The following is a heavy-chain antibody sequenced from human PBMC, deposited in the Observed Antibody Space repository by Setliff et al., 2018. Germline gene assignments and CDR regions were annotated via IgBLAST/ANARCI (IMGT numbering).Heavy chain of an antibody. Sequence: ASVKVSCKASGYTLSNSILSWVRQAPGQGLEWVGWISAYNGKTYSAQKFQGRLTMTTDTSTTTAYMELRSLRSDDTAVYYCSRLVRYCTRTSCQRASGDDDWGQGTLVTVSS. CDR3: SRLVRYCTRTSCQRASGDDD. V-gene: IGHV1-18*01. CDR2: ISAYNGKT. D-gene: IGHD2-2*01. J-gene: IGHJ4*02. CDR1: GYTLSNSI.